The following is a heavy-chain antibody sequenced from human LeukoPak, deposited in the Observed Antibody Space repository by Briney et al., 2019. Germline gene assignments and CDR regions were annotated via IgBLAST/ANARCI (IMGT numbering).Heavy chain of an antibody. CDR1: GGSISSGDYY. V-gene: IGHV4-30-4*08. D-gene: IGHD6-13*01. CDR3: ARVFVAAAGRDY. CDR2: TYYSRST. Sequence: SETLSLTCTVSGGSISSGDYYWSWIRQPPGKGLEWIGYTYYSRSTYYNPSLKSRVTISVDTSKNQFSLKLSSVTAADTAVYYCARVFVAAAGRDYWGQGTLVTVSS. J-gene: IGHJ4*02.